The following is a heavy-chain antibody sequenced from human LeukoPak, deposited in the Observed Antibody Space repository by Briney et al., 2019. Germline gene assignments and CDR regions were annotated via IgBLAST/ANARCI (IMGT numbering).Heavy chain of an antibody. D-gene: IGHD7-27*01. CDR1: GFTFDDYA. CDR3: AKDRTETGREAFDI. V-gene: IGHV3-9*03. CDR2: ISRSSGSI. Sequence: GGSLRLSCAASGFTFDDYAMHWVRPAPGQGLEWVSGISRSSGSIGYADPVKGRFTISRDNAKNSLYLQMNSLRAEDMALYYCAKDRTETGREAFDIWGQGTMVTVSS. J-gene: IGHJ3*02.